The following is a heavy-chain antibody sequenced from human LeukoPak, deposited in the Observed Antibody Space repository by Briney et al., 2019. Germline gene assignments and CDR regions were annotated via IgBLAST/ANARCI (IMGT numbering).Heavy chain of an antibody. V-gene: IGHV3-30*04. CDR1: GFTFSSYA. Sequence: GGSLRLSCAASGFTFSSYAMHWVRQAPGKGLEWVAVISYDGNNKYYADSVKGRFTVSRDNAKNSLYLQMNSLRPEDTALYYCAKGVRITMVRGAFDIWGQGTMVTVSS. CDR3: AKGVRITMVRGAFDI. J-gene: IGHJ3*02. D-gene: IGHD3-10*01. CDR2: ISYDGNNK.